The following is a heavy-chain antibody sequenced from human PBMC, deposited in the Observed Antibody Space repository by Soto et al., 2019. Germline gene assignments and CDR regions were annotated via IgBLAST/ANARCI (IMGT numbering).Heavy chain of an antibody. Sequence: QVQLVESGGGVVQPGRSLRLSCAASGFTFSDYYMSWIRQAPGKGLEWVSYISSSGSTIYYADSVKGRFTISRDNAKNSLYLQMNSLRAEDTAVYYCARDRGVAAAVPYYGMDVWGQGTTVTVSS. V-gene: IGHV3-11*01. J-gene: IGHJ6*02. CDR2: ISSSGSTI. CDR3: ARDRGVAAAVPYYGMDV. CDR1: GFTFSDYY. D-gene: IGHD6-13*01.